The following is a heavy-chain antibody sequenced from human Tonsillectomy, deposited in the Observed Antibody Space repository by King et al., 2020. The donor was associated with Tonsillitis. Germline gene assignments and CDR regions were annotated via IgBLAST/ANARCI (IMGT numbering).Heavy chain of an antibody. D-gene: IGHD3-22*01. Sequence: QLQESGPGLVKPSETLSLTCTVSGGSISSYYWSWIRQPPGKGLEWIGYSYYSGSTNYNPSLKSLVTISVDTSKNQFSLKLSSVTAADTAVYYCARDQNYYDSSGYYRGGFDYWGQGTLVTVSS. J-gene: IGHJ4*02. CDR3: ARDQNYYDSSGYYRGGFDY. CDR2: SYYSGST. V-gene: IGHV4-59*01. CDR1: GGSISSYY.